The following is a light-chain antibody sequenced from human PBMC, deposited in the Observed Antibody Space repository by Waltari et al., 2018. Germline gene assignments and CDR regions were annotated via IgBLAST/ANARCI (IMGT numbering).Light chain of an antibody. J-gene: IGKJ4*02. CDR1: HAISNY. CDR2: AAS. V-gene: IGKV1-8*01. Sequence: AIRMTQSPSSFSASTGDTITMTCRASHAISNYLVWYQQKPGTAPKLLIYAASTLQDGVPSRCSGSGSGTDFTLTISYLQSDDFATYYCQHYYKYPITFGGGTKVEIK. CDR3: QHYYKYPIT.